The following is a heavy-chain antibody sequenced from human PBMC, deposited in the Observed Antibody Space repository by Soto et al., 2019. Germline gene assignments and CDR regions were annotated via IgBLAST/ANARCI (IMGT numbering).Heavy chain of an antibody. CDR1: GYSFTNYW. Sequence: GESLKISCKASGYSFTNYWIGWVRQMPGKGLEWMGIVYPGDSDTRYSPSFQGQVTISADKSISTAYLQWSSLKASDTAMYYCARLAYCGGDCDPRSPFDYWGQGTLVTVSS. J-gene: IGHJ4*02. CDR3: ARLAYCGGDCDPRSPFDY. CDR2: VYPGDSDT. D-gene: IGHD2-21*02. V-gene: IGHV5-51*01.